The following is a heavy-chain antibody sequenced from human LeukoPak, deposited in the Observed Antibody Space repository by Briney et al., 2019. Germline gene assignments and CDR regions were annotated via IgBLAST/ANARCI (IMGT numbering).Heavy chain of an antibody. V-gene: IGHV3-64*02. CDR3: AREGGGSGLWYYDL. D-gene: IGHD1-26*01. CDR2: IGGDGLTT. J-gene: IGHJ2*01. Sequence: GGSLRLSCAASGFTFGSYSLHWVRQAPGKGPEFVSDIGGDGLTTFYADSVKDRFTISRDNSKSTLYLEMGSLRAEDMAVYYCAREGGGSGLWYYDLWGRGTLVTVSS. CDR1: GFTFGSYS.